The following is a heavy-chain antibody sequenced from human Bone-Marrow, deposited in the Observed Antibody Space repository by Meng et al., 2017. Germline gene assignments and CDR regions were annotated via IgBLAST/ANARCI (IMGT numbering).Heavy chain of an antibody. CDR3: AREVSPYYYGSGSENWFDP. Sequence: PCSVSPSDTLSLSCTGSGGSVSSGSYYWSWIRQPPGKGLEWIGYIYYSGSTNYNPSLKSRVTISVDTSKNQFSLKLSSVTAADTAVYYCAREVSPYYYGSGSENWFDPWGQGTLVTVSS. J-gene: IGHJ5*02. V-gene: IGHV4-61*01. D-gene: IGHD3-10*01. CDR1: GGSVSSGSYY. CDR2: IYYSGST.